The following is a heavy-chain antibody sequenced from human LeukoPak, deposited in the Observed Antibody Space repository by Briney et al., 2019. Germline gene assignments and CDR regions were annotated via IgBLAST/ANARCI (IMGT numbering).Heavy chain of an antibody. Sequence: SETLSLTCAVSGYSIGSGYYWGWIRQPPGKGLEWIGSIYHSGSTYYNPSLKSRVTISVDTSKNQFSLKLSSVTAADTAVYYCARHEKIAAAGTIDYWGQGTLVTVSS. J-gene: IGHJ4*02. D-gene: IGHD6-13*01. CDR1: GYSIGSGYY. CDR3: ARHEKIAAAGTIDY. CDR2: IYHSGST. V-gene: IGHV4-38-2*01.